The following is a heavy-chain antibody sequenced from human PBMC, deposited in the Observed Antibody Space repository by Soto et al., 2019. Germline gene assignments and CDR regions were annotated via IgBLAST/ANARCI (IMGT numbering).Heavy chain of an antibody. CDR2: IYSGGST. CDR3: AKTSKGYDFWSGYYTGYYYYYGMDV. V-gene: IGHV3-53*01. Sequence: PGGSLRLSCAASGFTVSSNYMSWVRQAPGKGLEWVSVIYSGGSTYYADSVKGRFTISRDNSKNTLYLQMNSLRAEDTAVYYCAKTSKGYDFWSGYYTGYYYYYGMDVWGQGTTVTVSS. CDR1: GFTVSSNY. J-gene: IGHJ6*02. D-gene: IGHD3-3*01.